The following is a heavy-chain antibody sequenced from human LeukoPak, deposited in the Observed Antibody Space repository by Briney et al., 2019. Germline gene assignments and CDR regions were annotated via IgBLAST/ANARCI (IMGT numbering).Heavy chain of an antibody. V-gene: IGHV3-33*01. CDR2: IWYDGSNK. CDR1: GFIFNNYG. J-gene: IGHJ4*02. CDR3: ARDRNIVVPSGNFDS. D-gene: IGHD2-2*01. Sequence: PGGSLRLSCAASGFIFNNYGMRWVRQAPGKGLEWVVGIWYDGSNKHYADSVKGRFTISRDNSKNTVYLQLNSLRAEDTGVYFCARDRNIVVPSGNFDSCGQGIVVTVSS.